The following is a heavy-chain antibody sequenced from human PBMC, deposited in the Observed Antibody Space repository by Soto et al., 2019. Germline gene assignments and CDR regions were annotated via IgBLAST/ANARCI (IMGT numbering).Heavy chain of an antibody. V-gene: IGHV4-39*01. J-gene: IGHJ6*03. D-gene: IGHD3-16*01. CDR3: ARGGVRYYYMDV. CDR2: IYYSGST. Sequence: SETLSLTCTVSGGSISSSSYYWGWIRQPPGKGLEWIGSIYYSGSTYYNPSLKSRVTISVDTSKNQFSLKLSSVTAADTAAYYCARGGVRYYYMDVWGKGTKVTVSS. CDR1: GGSISSSSYY.